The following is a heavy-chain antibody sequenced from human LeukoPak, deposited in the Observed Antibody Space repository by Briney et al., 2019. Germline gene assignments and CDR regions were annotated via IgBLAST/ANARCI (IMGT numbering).Heavy chain of an antibody. J-gene: IGHJ4*02. CDR3: SRDQGWYGQWLPGD. D-gene: IGHD6-19*01. Sequence: SVKGRFTISRDNDKNSLYLQMNSLRVEDTAVYYCSRDQGWYGQWLPGDWGQGTLVTVSS. V-gene: IGHV3-21*01.